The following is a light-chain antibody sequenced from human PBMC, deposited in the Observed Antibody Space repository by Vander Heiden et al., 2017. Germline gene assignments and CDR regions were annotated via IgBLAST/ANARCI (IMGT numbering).Light chain of an antibody. V-gene: IGKV1-33*01. CDR3: RLDDNLRLT. J-gene: IGKJ3*01. CDR2: DAS. Sequence: DIQMTQSPSSLSASVGDRVTITCQASQDISNYLNWYQQKPGKAPKLLIYDASNLETGVPSRFSGSGSGTDFTFTIISLLPEDIATYYCRLDDNLRLTFGPGTKVDIK. CDR1: QDISNY.